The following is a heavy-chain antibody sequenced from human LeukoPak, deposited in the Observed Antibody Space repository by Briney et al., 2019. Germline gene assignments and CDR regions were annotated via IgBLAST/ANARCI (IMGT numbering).Heavy chain of an antibody. CDR1: GGSISGNSYY. CDR3: GGPNYYDMDV. CDR2: IYYSGST. V-gene: IGHV4-39*01. Sequence: SETLSLTCTASGGSISGNSYYWGWIRQPPGKGLEWIGSIYYSGSTYYNPSLQSRVTISVDTSKNQFSLKLSSVTAADTAAYYCGGPNYYDMDVWGEGTTVTVSS. J-gene: IGHJ6*03.